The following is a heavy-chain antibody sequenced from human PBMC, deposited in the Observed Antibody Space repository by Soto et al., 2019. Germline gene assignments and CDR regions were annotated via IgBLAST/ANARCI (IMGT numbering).Heavy chain of an antibody. CDR1: GDSVSSNSAA. V-gene: IGHV6-1*01. CDR2: TYHRSKWYN. J-gene: IGHJ6*03. D-gene: IGHD3-3*01. CDR3: ASFVSKTEHYYYYYYMDV. Sequence: SQTLSLTCAISGDSVSSNSAAWNWIRQSPSRGLEWLGRTYHRSKWYNDYAVSVKSRITINPDTSKNQFSLQLNSVTPEDTAVYYCASFVSKTEHYYYYYYMDVWGKGTTVTVSS.